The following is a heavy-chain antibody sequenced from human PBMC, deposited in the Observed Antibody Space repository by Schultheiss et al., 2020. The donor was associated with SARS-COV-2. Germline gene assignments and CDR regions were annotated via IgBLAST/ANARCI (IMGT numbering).Heavy chain of an antibody. Sequence: GGSPRLSCSASGFSFNTYAMSWVRQAPGKGLEWVAAISSGGGSTYYADSVKGRFTISRDNSKNTLYLQMNSLRAEDTAVYFCARDQSLYSSSPIDYYGLDVWGQGTTVTVSS. CDR1: GFSFNTYA. V-gene: IGHV3-23*01. J-gene: IGHJ6*02. D-gene: IGHD6-6*01. CDR3: ARDQSLYSSSPIDYYGLDV. CDR2: ISSGGGST.